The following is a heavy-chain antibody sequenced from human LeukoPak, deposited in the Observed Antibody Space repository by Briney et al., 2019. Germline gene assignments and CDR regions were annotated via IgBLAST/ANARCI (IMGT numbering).Heavy chain of an antibody. V-gene: IGHV4-4*09. CDR3: ARVRVSGSYLYYFDS. J-gene: IGHJ4*02. Sequence: SETLSLTCTVSGGSVSRYHWGWVRQPPGKGLEWIGYILTSGSTNYNPSLKSRLTISVDTSKNQFTLKVNSVTAADTAVYYCARVRVSGSYLYYFDSWGQGNLVTVSS. CDR2: ILTSGST. D-gene: IGHD1-26*01. CDR1: GGSVSRYH.